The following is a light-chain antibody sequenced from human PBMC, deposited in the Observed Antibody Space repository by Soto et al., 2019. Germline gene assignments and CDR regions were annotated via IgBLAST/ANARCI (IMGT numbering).Light chain of an antibody. CDR3: QQYDNLPVT. Sequence: IQVTISPSSLSAKVGDRVTITCQASQDISNYLNWYQQKPGKAPKLLIYDASNLETGVPSRFSGSGSGTDFTFTISSLQPEDIATYYCQQYDNLPVTFGPRSKVDI. CDR2: DAS. CDR1: QDISNY. J-gene: IGKJ3*01. V-gene: IGKV1-33*01.